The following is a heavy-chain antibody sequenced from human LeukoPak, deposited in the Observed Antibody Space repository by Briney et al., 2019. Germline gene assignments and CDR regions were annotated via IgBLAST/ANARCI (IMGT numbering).Heavy chain of an antibody. J-gene: IGHJ5*02. CDR1: GGSFSGYY. Sequence: SETLSLTCAVYGGSFSGYYWSWIRQPPGKGLEWIGEINHSGSTNYNPSLKSRVTISVDTSKNQFSLKLSSVTAADTAVYYCARGGGFTIFGARKANWFDPWGQGTLVTVSS. CDR2: INHSGST. V-gene: IGHV4-34*01. D-gene: IGHD3-3*01. CDR3: ARGGGFTIFGARKANWFDP.